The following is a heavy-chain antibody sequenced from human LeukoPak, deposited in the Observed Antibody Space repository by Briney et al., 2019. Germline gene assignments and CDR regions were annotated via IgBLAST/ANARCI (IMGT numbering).Heavy chain of an antibody. J-gene: IGHJ4*02. CDR3: ATDLAAADTGILDY. Sequence: GGSLRLSCAASGFTFTGNWMNWVRQAPGKGLEWVANIKQDGSEKYYVDSVKGRFTISRDNPKNLLYLQMNSLRVEDTAVYYCATDLAAADTGILDYRGQGTLVTVSS. CDR2: IKQDGSEK. CDR1: GFTFTGNW. D-gene: IGHD6-13*01. V-gene: IGHV3-7*01.